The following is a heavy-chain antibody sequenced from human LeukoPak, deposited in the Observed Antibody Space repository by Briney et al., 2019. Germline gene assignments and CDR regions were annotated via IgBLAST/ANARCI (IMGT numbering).Heavy chain of an antibody. V-gene: IGHV3-21*01. CDR1: GFTYSSYS. CDR3: ARDRHHRFGELFP. J-gene: IGHJ1*01. CDR2: ISSSSSYI. Sequence: PGGSLRLSCAASGFTYSSYSMNWVRQAPGKGLEWVSSISSSSSYIYHADSVKGRFTISRDNAKNSLYLQMNSLRAEDTAVYYCARDRHHRFGELFPWGQGTRVTVSS. D-gene: IGHD3-10*01.